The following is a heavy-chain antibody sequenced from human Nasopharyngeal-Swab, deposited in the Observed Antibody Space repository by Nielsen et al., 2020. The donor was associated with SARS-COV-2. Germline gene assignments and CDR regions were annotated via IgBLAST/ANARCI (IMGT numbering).Heavy chain of an antibody. Sequence: SETLFLTCTVSGGSISSSSYYWGWIRQPPGKGLEWIGSIYYSGSTYYNPSLKSRVTISVDTSKNQFSLKLSSVTAADTAVYYCASNPLADITIFGVVTRGAFDIWGQGTMVTVSS. V-gene: IGHV4-39*07. CDR1: GGSISSSSYY. CDR2: IYYSGST. J-gene: IGHJ3*02. D-gene: IGHD3-3*01. CDR3: ASNPLADITIFGVVTRGAFDI.